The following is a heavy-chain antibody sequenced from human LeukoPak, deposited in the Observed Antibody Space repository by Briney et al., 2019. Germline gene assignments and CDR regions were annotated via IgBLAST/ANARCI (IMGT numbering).Heavy chain of an antibody. CDR1: GFSLSTSGVG. V-gene: IGHV2-5*01. CDR2: IYWNDDK. CDR3: AHRTRIIRDSSGYSDY. Sequence: SGPTLVNPTQTLTLTCTFSGFSLSTSGVGVGWIRQPPGKALEWPALIYWNDDKRYSPSLKSRLTITKDTSKNQVVLTMTNMDPVDTATYYCAHRTRIIRDSSGYSDYWGQGTLVTVSS. J-gene: IGHJ4*02. D-gene: IGHD3-22*01.